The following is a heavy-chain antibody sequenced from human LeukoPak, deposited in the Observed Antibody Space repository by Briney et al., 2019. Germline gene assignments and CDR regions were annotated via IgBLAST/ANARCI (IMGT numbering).Heavy chain of an antibody. V-gene: IGHV3-7*04. D-gene: IGHD3-10*01. CDR2: MNLDGSQK. CDR1: GFTFGAAW. Sequence: GGSLRLSCAASGFTFGAAWMNWVRQTPGQGLEWVATMNLDGSQKYYVDSVKGRFSISRDNAKNSVYLQMNSLRAEDTAVYYCATDYYGSANFWGQGAVVTVSS. CDR3: ATDYYGSANF. J-gene: IGHJ4*02.